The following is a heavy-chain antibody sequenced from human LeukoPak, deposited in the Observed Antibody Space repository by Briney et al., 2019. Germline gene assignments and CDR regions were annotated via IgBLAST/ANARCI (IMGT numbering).Heavy chain of an antibody. CDR1: GFTFSSYS. CDR3: ARPYCTDGVCDYYFDY. D-gene: IGHD2-8*01. J-gene: IGHJ4*02. V-gene: IGHV3-48*01. CDR2: ISSSSSTI. Sequence: GGSLRLSCAASGFTFSSYSMNWVRQAPGKGLEWVSYISSSSSTIYYADSVKGRFTTSRDNAKNSLFLHMNSLRAEDTAVYYCARPYCTDGVCDYYFDYWGQGTLVSVSS.